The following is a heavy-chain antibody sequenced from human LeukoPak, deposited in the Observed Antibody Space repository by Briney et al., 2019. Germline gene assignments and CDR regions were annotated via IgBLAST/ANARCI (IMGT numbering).Heavy chain of an antibody. CDR1: GYTFTGYH. V-gene: IGHV1-2*02. CDR2: INPNSGGT. D-gene: IGHD4-23*01. Sequence: ASMKVSCKASGYTFTGYHMHWVRQAPGQGLEWMGWINPNSGGTNYAQKFQGRVTMTRGTSINTAYMELSWLRSDDTAVYYCARDYGGNSGGDYWGQGTLVTVSS. J-gene: IGHJ4*02. CDR3: ARDYGGNSGGDY.